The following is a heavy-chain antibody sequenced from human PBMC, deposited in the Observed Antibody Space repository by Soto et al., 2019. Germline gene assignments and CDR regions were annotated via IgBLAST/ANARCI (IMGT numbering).Heavy chain of an antibody. J-gene: IGHJ4*02. Sequence: ASVKVSCKASGYTFSTYGLVWVRQAPGQGLEWMGWISVHNGNTNTAQDLHGRVTMTTDRHTTTAYMELRSLRFEDTAVYYCARVGVGGVGSWSFRYYFDYWGQGTLVTVSS. CDR1: GYTFSTYG. CDR2: ISVHNGNT. V-gene: IGHV1-18*04. D-gene: IGHD6-13*01. CDR3: ARVGVGGVGSWSFRYYFDY.